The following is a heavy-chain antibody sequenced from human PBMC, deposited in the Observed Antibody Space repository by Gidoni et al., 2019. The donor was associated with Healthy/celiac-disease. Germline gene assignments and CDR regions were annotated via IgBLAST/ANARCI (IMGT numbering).Heavy chain of an antibody. V-gene: IGHV1-18*01. CDR2: ISAYNGNT. D-gene: IGHD3-3*01. Sequence: QVQLVQSGAEVKKPGASVKVSCKASGYTFTSYGLSWVRQAPGQGLEWMGWISAYNGNTNYAQKLQGRVTMTTDTSTSTAYIELRSLRSDDTAVYYCARAEYYDFWSGYFPPPDYWGQGTLVTVSS. CDR1: GYTFTSYG. CDR3: ARAEYYDFWSGYFPPPDY. J-gene: IGHJ4*02.